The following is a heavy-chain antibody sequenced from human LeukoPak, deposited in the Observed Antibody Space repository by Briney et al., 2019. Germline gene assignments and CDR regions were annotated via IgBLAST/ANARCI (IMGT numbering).Heavy chain of an antibody. CDR3: ARDGAAADLFDY. V-gene: IGHV3-21*01. CDR1: GFTFSSYS. CDR2: ISSSSSYI. D-gene: IGHD6-13*01. Sequence: GGSLRLSCAASGFTFSSYSMNWVRQAPGKGLEWVSSISSSSSYIYYADSVKGRFTISRDNAKNSLYLQMNSLRAEDTAVNYCARDGAAADLFDYWGQGTLVTVSS. J-gene: IGHJ4*02.